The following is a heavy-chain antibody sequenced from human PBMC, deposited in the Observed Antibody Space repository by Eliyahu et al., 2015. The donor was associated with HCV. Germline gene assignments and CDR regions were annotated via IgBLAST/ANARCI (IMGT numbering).Heavy chain of an antibody. V-gene: IGHV3-53*01. J-gene: IGHJ4*02. D-gene: IGHD3-22*01. CDR3: ASRPFYDSSGLDGDY. CDR1: GFTVSSNY. Sequence: EVQLVESGGDLIQPGGSLRLSCXASGFTVSSNYMSWVRQAPGKGLEWVSVIYSGGSTYYADSVKGRFTISRDNSKNTLYLQMNSLRAEDTAVYYCASRPFYDSSGLDGDYWGQGTLVTVSS. CDR2: IYSGGST.